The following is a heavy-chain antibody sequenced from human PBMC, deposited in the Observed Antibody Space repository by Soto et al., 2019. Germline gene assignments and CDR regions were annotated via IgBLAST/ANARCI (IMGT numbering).Heavy chain of an antibody. CDR3: AAGEPLNY. V-gene: IGHV3-33*01. D-gene: IGHD1-26*01. J-gene: IGHJ4*02. CDR1: GFMFSNYG. Sequence: LRLSCVASGFMFSNYGMHWVRQAPGKGLEWVAIIWYDGSNKYYADSVKGRFTISRDNSRNTVYLQMNSLRAEDTAMYYCAAGEPLNYRGQGTLVTVSS. CDR2: IWYDGSNK.